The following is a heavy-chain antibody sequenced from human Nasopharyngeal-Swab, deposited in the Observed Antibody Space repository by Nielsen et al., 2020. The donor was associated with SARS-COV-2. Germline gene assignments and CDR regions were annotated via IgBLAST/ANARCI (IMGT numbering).Heavy chain of an antibody. V-gene: IGHV2-70*01. CDR2: IDWDDDK. J-gene: IGHJ6*03. Sequence: WIRQPSGKALEWLALIDWDDDKYYSTSLRTRLTISKDTSKNQVVLTMTNMDPVDTATYYCARAQTSSWAVRYYYYMDVWGKGTTVTVSS. D-gene: IGHD6-13*01. CDR3: ARAQTSSWAVRYYYYMDV.